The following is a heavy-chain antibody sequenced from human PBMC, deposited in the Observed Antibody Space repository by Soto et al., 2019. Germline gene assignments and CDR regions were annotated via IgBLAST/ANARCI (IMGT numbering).Heavy chain of an antibody. D-gene: IGHD5-18*01. V-gene: IGHV4-59*08. CDR1: GGSMNTYY. CDR2: IYYSGST. CDR3: ARGGRLLYSDY. Sequence: PSETLSLTCTVSGGSMNTYYWGWFRQPPGKGLEWVGYIYYSGSTTYSPSLKSRVTISLDTSKNQFSLKLSSVTAADTAVYYCARGGRLLYSDYWGQGTLVTVSS. J-gene: IGHJ4*02.